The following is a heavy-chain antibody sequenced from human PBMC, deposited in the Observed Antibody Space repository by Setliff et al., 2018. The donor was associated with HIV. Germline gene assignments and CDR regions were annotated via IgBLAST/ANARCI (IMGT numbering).Heavy chain of an antibody. D-gene: IGHD3-10*01. V-gene: IGHV4-59*11. Sequence: PSETLSLTCTVSGGSISSHYWSWIRQPPGKGLEWIGYIYYSGSTNYNPSLKSRVTISVDTSKNQLSLKLSSVTAADTAVYYCARDRVVRGVITTYYYMDVWGKGTTVTVSS. J-gene: IGHJ6*03. CDR1: GGSISSHY. CDR2: IYYSGST. CDR3: ARDRVVRGVITTYYYMDV.